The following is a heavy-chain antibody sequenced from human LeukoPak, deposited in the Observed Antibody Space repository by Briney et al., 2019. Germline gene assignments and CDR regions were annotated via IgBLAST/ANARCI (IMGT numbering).Heavy chain of an antibody. CDR2: ISYDGSNK. Sequence: GGSLRLSCAASGFTFSSYAMHWVRQAPGKGLEWVAVISYDGSNKYYADSVKGRFTISRDNSKNTLYLQMNSLRAEDTALYYCAKGYGYYSYFDYWGQGTLVTVSS. J-gene: IGHJ4*02. CDR1: GFTFSSYA. D-gene: IGHD3-22*01. CDR3: AKGYGYYSYFDY. V-gene: IGHV3-30-3*01.